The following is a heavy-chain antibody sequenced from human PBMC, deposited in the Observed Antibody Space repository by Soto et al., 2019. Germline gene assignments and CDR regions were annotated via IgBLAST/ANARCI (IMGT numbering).Heavy chain of an antibody. J-gene: IGHJ6*02. V-gene: IGHV3-9*01. CDR2: ISYYSGSI. D-gene: IGHD2-15*01. Sequence: GGSLRLSCAASGFNFDDYGMHWVRQAPGKGLEWVSGISYYSGSIGYADSVKGRFTISRDNAKNPLYLQLNSLRAEDTALYYCAKSMGGAANGMDVWGQGTTVTVSS. CDR3: AKSMGGAANGMDV. CDR1: GFNFDDYG.